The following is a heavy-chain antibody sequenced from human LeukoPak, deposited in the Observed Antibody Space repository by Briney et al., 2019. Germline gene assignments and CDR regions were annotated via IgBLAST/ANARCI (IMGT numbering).Heavy chain of an antibody. Sequence: SETLSLTCTVPGGSISSYYWSWIRQPAGKGLEWIGRIYPSGNTNYNPSLKSRVTMSLDTSKNQFSLKLSSVTAADTAVFYCARDLPCPMDGFDIWGQGTMVTVSS. V-gene: IGHV4-4*07. CDR2: IYPSGNT. J-gene: IGHJ3*02. D-gene: IGHD5/OR15-5a*01. CDR1: GGSISSYY. CDR3: ARDLPCPMDGFDI.